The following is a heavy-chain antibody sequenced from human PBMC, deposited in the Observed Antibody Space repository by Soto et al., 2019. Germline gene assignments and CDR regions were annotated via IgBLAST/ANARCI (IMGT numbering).Heavy chain of an antibody. V-gene: IGHV1-3*05. CDR3: ARDGATAGTPRNWFDP. D-gene: IGHD6-13*01. J-gene: IGHJ5*02. CDR2: IVTGNGDT. CDR1: GYTFTTYA. Sequence: QVQLVQSGAEEKKPGASVKVSCKTSGYTFTTYAVHWVRQAPGQRLEWMGWIVTGNGDTRYSEKFQGRVSVTRDTXAIXAYMELSSLRSEDTAVYYCARDGATAGTPRNWFDPWGQGTLVTVSS.